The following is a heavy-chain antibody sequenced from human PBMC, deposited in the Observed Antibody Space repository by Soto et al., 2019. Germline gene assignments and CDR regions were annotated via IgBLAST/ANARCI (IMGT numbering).Heavy chain of an antibody. V-gene: IGHV3-48*02. J-gene: IGHJ4*02. CDR2: ISGVNSDV. CDR3: TRDRPPHNTGWPIFEY. D-gene: IGHD6-19*01. Sequence: EVLLMESGGGLVQPGGSLRLSCAASGFTLSSYNMNWVRQAPGKGLEWVSFISGVNSDVFYADSVKGRFTISRDNAKNALYLQMKSLRDEDTAVYYCTRDRPPHNTGWPIFEYWGQGTLVTVSS. CDR1: GFTLSSYN.